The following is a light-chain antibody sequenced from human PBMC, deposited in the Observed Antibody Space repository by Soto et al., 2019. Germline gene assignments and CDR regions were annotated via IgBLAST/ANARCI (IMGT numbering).Light chain of an antibody. J-gene: IGLJ1*01. CDR1: NSDIGGYNY. Sequence: QSALTQPASVSGSPGQSITISCTGTNSDIGGYNYVSWYQHHPGKAPKLMIYDVSNRPSGVSNRFSVSKSVNTASLTISGLQAEDEADYYCSSYTSSGTPYVFGTGTKVTVL. V-gene: IGLV2-14*03. CDR2: DVS. CDR3: SSYTSSGTPYV.